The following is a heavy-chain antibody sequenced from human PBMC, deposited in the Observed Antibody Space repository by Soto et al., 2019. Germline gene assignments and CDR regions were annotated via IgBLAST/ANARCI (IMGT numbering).Heavy chain of an antibody. CDR2: IKSKSDGGTP. Sequence: LRLSCATSGVYFSNTWMTWVRQAPGKGLEWVGRIKSKSDGGTPEYAAPVKGRFTISRDDSKDTLSLQMNSLKIGDTAVYYCTTEVENYYDSSGYQLDHWGQGTLVTVSS. CDR1: GVYFSNTW. J-gene: IGHJ5*02. D-gene: IGHD3-22*01. V-gene: IGHV3-15*01. CDR3: TTEVENYYDSSGYQLDH.